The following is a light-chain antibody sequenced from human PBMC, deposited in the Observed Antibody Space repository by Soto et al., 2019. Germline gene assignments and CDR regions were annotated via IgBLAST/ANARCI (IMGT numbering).Light chain of an antibody. CDR1: QSVSSH. V-gene: IGKV3-11*01. CDR2: DAS. CDR3: LQDYNYPRT. J-gene: IGKJ1*01. Sequence: EIVLTQSPATLSLSPGERATLSCRTSQSVSSHLAWYQQKPGQAPRLLIHDASSRATGTPARFSGSGFGTDFTLTISSLEPEDFATYYCLQDYNYPRTFGQGTKVEIK.